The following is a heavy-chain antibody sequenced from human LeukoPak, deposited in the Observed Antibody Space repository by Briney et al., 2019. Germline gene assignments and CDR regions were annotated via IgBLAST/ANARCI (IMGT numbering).Heavy chain of an antibody. V-gene: IGHV3-30*18. Sequence: PGGSLRLSCAASGFTFSSYGMHWVRQAPGKGLEWVAVISYDGSNKYYADSVKGRFTISRDNSKNTLYLQMNSLRAEDTAVYYCAKDLHDYGGNSPDDYYYGMDVWGQGTTVTVSS. CDR2: ISYDGSNK. CDR1: GFTFSSYG. D-gene: IGHD4-23*01. CDR3: AKDLHDYGGNSPDDYYYGMDV. J-gene: IGHJ6*02.